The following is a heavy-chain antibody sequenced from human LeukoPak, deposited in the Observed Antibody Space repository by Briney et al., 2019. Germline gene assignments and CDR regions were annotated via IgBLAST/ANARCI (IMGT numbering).Heavy chain of an antibody. V-gene: IGHV1-69*13. CDR2: IIPIFGTA. Sequence: GASVKVSCKASGGTFSSYAISWVRQAPGQGLEWMGGIIPIFGTANYAQKFQGRVTITADESTSTAYMELSSLRSKDTAVYYCARTSITMIVAGWFDPWGQGTLVIVSS. CDR3: ARTSITMIVAGWFDP. CDR1: GGTFSSYA. J-gene: IGHJ5*02. D-gene: IGHD3-22*01.